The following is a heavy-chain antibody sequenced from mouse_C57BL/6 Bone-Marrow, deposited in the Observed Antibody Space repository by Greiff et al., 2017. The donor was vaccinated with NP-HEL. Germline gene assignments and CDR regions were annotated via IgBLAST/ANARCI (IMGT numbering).Heavy chain of an antibody. Sequence: VQLQQPGAELVKPGASVKLSCKASGYTFTSYWMHWVKQRPGQGLEWIGMIHPNSGSTNYNEKFKSKATLTVDKSSSTAYMQLSSLTSEDSAVYYCARALYYYGSTYFDYWGQGTTLTASS. V-gene: IGHV1-64*01. J-gene: IGHJ2*01. D-gene: IGHD1-1*01. CDR2: IHPNSGST. CDR3: ARALYYYGSTYFDY. CDR1: GYTFTSYW.